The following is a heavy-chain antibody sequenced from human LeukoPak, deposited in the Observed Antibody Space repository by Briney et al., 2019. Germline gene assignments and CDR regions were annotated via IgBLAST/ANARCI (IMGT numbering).Heavy chain of an antibody. Sequence: PSETLSLTCTVSGGSISSYYWSWIRQPPGKGLEWIGYIYYSGSTNYNPSLKSRVTISVDTSKNQFSLKLSSVTAADTAVYYCARLPRTAMAPFEDYWGQGTLVTVSS. D-gene: IGHD5-18*01. V-gene: IGHV4-59*08. CDR3: ARLPRTAMAPFEDY. J-gene: IGHJ4*02. CDR1: GGSISSYY. CDR2: IYYSGST.